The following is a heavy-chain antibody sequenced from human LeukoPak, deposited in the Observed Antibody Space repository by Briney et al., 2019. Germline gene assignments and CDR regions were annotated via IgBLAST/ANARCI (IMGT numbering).Heavy chain of an antibody. V-gene: IGHV3-21*01. J-gene: IGHJ5*02. Sequence: GGSLRLSCAASGFTFSSYSMNWVRQAPGKGLEWVSSISSSSSYIYYADSVKGRFTISRDNAKNSLYLQMNSLRAEDTAVYYCAQTGRRTPLYNWFDPWGQGTLVTVSS. D-gene: IGHD3-10*01. CDR1: GFTFSSYS. CDR2: ISSSSSYI. CDR3: AQTGRRTPLYNWFDP.